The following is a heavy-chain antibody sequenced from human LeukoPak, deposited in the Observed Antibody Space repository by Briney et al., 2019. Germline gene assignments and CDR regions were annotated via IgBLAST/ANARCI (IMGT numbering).Heavy chain of an antibody. D-gene: IGHD6-19*01. V-gene: IGHV4-59*08. CDR3: ARHQNHGGWYKLVSNFDY. CDR2: IYYDGTT. CDR1: GGPLSSYY. J-gene: IGHJ4*02. Sequence: PSETLSLTCNVSGGPLSSYYWSWIRQAPGKGLEWMGYIYYDGTTDYNPSLKSRVVISVDTSKNQFSLRLDSLTARDTAVYYCARHQNHGGWYKLVSNFDYWGQGTLVTVSS.